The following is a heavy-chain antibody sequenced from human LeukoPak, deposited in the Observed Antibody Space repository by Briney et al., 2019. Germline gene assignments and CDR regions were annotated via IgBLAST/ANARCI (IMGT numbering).Heavy chain of an antibody. V-gene: IGHV1-46*01. CDR1: GYTFTSYY. CDR3: AREEHGGNHDY. CDR2: INPSGGST. D-gene: IGHD4-23*01. J-gene: IGHJ4*02. Sequence: ASVKVSCKASGYTFTSYYMHWVRQAPGQGLEWMGIINPSGGSTSYAQKFQGRVTMTRDTSTSTVYMELSSLRSEDTAIYYCAREEHGGNHDYWGQGTLVTVTS.